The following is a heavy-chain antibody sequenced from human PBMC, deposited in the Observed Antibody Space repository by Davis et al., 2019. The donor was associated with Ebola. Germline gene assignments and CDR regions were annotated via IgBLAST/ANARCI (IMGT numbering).Heavy chain of an antibody. CDR3: ARLKDYYDSSGYYALGYFDL. Sequence: PSETLSLTCAVYGGSFSGYYWSWIRQPPGKGLEWIGEINHSGSTNYNPSLKSRVTISVDTSKNQFSLKLSSVTAADTAVYYCARLKDYYDSSGYYALGYFDLWGRGTLVTVSS. J-gene: IGHJ2*01. CDR1: GGSFSGYY. CDR2: INHSGST. D-gene: IGHD3-22*01. V-gene: IGHV4-34*01.